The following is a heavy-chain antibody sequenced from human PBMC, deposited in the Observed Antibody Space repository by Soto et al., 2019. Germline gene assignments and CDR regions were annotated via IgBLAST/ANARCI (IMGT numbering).Heavy chain of an antibody. V-gene: IGHV2-26*01. CDR3: ARIHHMAVAGTLIVY. Sequence: QVTLKESGPVLVKPTETLTLTCTVSGFSLSNARMGVSWIRQPPGKALEWLAHIFSNDEKSYSTSLKSRLTSSKDTSKSQVVLTMTNMDPVDTATYYCARIHHMAVAGTLIVYWGQGTLVTVSS. J-gene: IGHJ4*02. CDR2: IFSNDEK. D-gene: IGHD6-19*01. CDR1: GFSLSNARMG.